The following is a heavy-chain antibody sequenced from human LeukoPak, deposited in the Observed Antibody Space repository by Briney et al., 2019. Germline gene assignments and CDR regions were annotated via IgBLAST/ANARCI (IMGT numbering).Heavy chain of an antibody. Sequence: ASVKVSCKASGYTFTSYGISWVRQAPGQGLEWMGGIIPIFGTANYAQKFQGRVTITTDESTSTAYMELSSLRSEDTAVYYCARRYSSGWYIYWGQGTLVTVSS. CDR3: ARRYSSGWYIY. J-gene: IGHJ4*02. CDR2: IIPIFGTA. CDR1: GYTFTSYG. D-gene: IGHD6-19*01. V-gene: IGHV1-69*05.